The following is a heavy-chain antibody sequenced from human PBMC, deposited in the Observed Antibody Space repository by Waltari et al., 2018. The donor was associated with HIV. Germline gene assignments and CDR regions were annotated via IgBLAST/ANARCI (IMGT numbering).Heavy chain of an antibody. CDR3: VKEHQYSHSWYSYYGMDV. J-gene: IGHJ6*02. Sequence: EVQVLESGGALVQPGGYLGLSCPASGFSFGNPGMSWASQAPGKGLEWVSTISGSGGSTYYADSVKGRFTVSRDNSKNTLYLQMNSLRAEDTAVYFCVKEHQYSHSWYSYYGMDVWGQGTTVTVSS. V-gene: IGHV3-23*01. CDR2: ISGSGGST. D-gene: IGHD6-13*01. CDR1: GFSFGNPG.